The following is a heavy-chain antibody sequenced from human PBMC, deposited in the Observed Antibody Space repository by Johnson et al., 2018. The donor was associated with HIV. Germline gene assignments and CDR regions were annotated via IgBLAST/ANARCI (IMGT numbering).Heavy chain of an antibody. V-gene: IGHV3-30*02. Sequence: QMLLVESGGGVVQPGGSLRLSCVASGFTFTTYDFHWVRQAPGKGLEWVAFIRSNGRDQYYGDSVKGRFTISRADSKTPVDLQRNTLKPDDTAGYNCAKGIGHSYRGTHDAFDVWGQGTMVTVSA. CDR2: IRSNGRDQ. D-gene: IGHD3/OR15-3a*01. CDR1: GFTFTTYD. J-gene: IGHJ3*01. CDR3: AKGIGHSYRGTHDAFDV.